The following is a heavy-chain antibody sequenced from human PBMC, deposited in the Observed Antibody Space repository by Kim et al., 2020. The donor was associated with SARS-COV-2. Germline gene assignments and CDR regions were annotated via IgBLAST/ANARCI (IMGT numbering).Heavy chain of an antibody. CDR3: ARDSSGNYYYYGMDV. D-gene: IGHD6-19*01. CDR2: INPNSGGT. CDR1: GYTFTGYY. V-gene: IGHV1-2*04. J-gene: IGHJ6*02. Sequence: ASVKVSCKASGYTFTGYYMHWVRQAPGQGLEWMGWINPNSGGTNYAQKFQGWVTMTRDTSISTAYMELSRLRSDDTAVYYCARDSSGNYYYYGMDVWGQGTTVTVSS.